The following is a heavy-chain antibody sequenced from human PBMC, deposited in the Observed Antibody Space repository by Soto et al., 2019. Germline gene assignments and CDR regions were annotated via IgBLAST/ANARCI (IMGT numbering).Heavy chain of an antibody. J-gene: IGHJ4*02. CDR3: ARDLGLAVAGNVGY. CDR2: ISAYNGNT. D-gene: IGHD6-19*01. CDR1: GYTFTSYG. Sequence: ASVKVSCKASGYTFTSYGISWVRQAPGQGLEWMGWISAYNGNTNYAQKLQGRVTMTTDTSTSTAYMELRSLRSDDTAVYYCARDLGLAVAGNVGYWGQGTLVTVSS. V-gene: IGHV1-18*01.